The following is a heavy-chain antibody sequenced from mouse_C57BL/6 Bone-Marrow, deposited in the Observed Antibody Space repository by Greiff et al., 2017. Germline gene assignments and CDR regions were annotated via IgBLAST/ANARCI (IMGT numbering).Heavy chain of an antibody. CDR2: IYPGSGST. V-gene: IGHV1-55*01. CDR1: GYTFTSYW. Sequence: LVESGAELVKPGASVKMSCKASGYTFTSYWITWVKQRPGQGLEWIGDIYPGSGSTNYNEKFKSKATLTVDTSSSTAYMQLSSLTSEDSAVYYCARKRYFDVWGTGTTVTVSS. J-gene: IGHJ1*03. CDR3: ARKRYFDV.